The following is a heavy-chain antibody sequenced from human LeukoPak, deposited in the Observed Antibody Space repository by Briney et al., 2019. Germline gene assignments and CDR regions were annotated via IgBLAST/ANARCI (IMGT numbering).Heavy chain of an antibody. D-gene: IGHD3-22*01. CDR1: GGSISTYY. J-gene: IGHJ5*02. CDR3: ARAGAYYYDSSGYYNWFDP. Sequence: PSETLSLTRTVSGGSISTYYWSWIRQPPGKGLEWIGYVYYSGSTNYSPSLKSRVTISVDRSKNQFSLKLSSVTAADTAVYYCARAGAYYYDSSGYYNWFDPWGQGTLVTVSS. CDR2: VYYSGST. V-gene: IGHV4-59*12.